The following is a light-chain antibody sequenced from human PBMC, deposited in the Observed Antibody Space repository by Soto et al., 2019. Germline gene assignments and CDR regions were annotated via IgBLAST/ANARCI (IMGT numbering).Light chain of an antibody. CDR2: DSS. V-gene: IGLV2-23*03. CDR1: SSDVGSYNL. J-gene: IGLJ1*01. Sequence: QSALTQPASVSGSPGQSVTISCTGTSSDVGSYNLVSWYQQHPGKAPKLMIYDSSKRPSGVSNRFSGSKSGNTASLTISGLQAEDEADYYCCSYAGSSTFSVFGTGTKLTVL. CDR3: CSYAGSSTFSV.